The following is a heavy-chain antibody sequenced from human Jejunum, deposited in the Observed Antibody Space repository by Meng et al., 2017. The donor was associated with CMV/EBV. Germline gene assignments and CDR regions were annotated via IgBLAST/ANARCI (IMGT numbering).Heavy chain of an antibody. V-gene: IGHV4-59*11. CDR3: ARGIGHASNNSHDY. CDR2: VYYSGSA. CDR1: GDSITSHY. J-gene: IGHJ4*02. Sequence: VSGDSITSHYWGWIRQPPGKGLEWMRYVYYSGSATYSPSLRSRVSISVDMSKNQVSLNLRSVTAADTAMYFCARGIGHASNNSHDYWGQGTLVTVSS. D-gene: IGHD1-1*01.